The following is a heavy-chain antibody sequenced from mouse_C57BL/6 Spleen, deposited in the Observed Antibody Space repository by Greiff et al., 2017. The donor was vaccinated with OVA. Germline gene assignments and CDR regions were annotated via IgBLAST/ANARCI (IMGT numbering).Heavy chain of an antibody. CDR1: GYAFSSYW. Sequence: VQLVESGPELVKPGASVKISCKASGYAFSSYWMNWVKQRPGKGLEWIGRIYPGDGDTNYNGKFNGKATLTADKSSSTAYMQRSSLTSEDSAVYFCARPLIYYDYYRENWYFDVWGTGTTVTVSS. J-gene: IGHJ1*03. CDR2: IYPGDGDT. D-gene: IGHD2-4*01. CDR3: ARPLIYYDYYRENWYFDV. V-gene: IGHV1-82*01.